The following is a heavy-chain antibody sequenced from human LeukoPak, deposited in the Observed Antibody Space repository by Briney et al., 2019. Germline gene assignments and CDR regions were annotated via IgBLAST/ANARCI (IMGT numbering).Heavy chain of an antibody. V-gene: IGHV3-48*03. J-gene: IGHJ4*02. CDR1: GFTFSSYE. CDR3: ARDYGGSSPFDY. CDR2: ISSSGSTI. D-gene: IGHD4-23*01. Sequence: GGSLRLSCAASGFTFSSYEMHWVRQAPGKGLEGVSYISSSGSTIYYADSVKGRFTISRDNAKNSRYLQMNSLRAEATAVYYCARDYGGSSPFDYWGQGTLVTVSS.